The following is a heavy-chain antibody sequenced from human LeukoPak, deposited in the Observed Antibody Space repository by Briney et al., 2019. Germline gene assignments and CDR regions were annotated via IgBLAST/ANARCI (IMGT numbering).Heavy chain of an antibody. CDR1: GGSISSSSYY. CDR3: ARGLVKDGYPFDY. J-gene: IGHJ4*02. CDR2: IYYSGST. V-gene: IGHV4-39*07. D-gene: IGHD5-24*01. Sequence: KPSETLSLTCTVSGGSISSSSYYWGWIRQPPGKGLEWIGSIYYSGSTYYNPSLKSRVTISVDASKNQFSLKLSSVTAADTAVYYCARGLVKDGYPFDYWGQGTLVTVSS.